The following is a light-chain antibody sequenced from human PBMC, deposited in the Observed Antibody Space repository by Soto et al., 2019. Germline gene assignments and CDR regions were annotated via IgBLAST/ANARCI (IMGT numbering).Light chain of an antibody. J-gene: IGLJ1*01. CDR3: SSYTTSSTLV. V-gene: IGLV2-14*02. Sequence: QAVVTQPASVSGSPGQSITISCTGTSSDVGSYKFVSWYQQHPDKAPKLMIYEVSSRPSGVSNRFSGFKSGNTASLTISGLQSEDEADYYCSSYTTSSTLVFGTGTKLTVL. CDR2: EVS. CDR1: SSDVGSYKF.